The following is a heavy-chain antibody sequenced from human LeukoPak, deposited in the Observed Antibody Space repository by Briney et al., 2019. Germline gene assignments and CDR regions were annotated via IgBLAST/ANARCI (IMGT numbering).Heavy chain of an antibody. CDR1: GFTFSSYG. V-gene: IGHV3-30*18. D-gene: IGHD3-9*01. J-gene: IGHJ4*02. CDR3: AKEDFPSYNILTGCTFDY. Sequence: GRSLRLSCAASGFTFSSYGMHWVRQAPGKGLEWVAVISYDGSDDYYADSVKGRFTISRDNSENTLYLQMNSLRPEDTSVYYCAKEDFPSYNILTGCTFDYWGQETLVTVSS. CDR2: ISYDGSDD.